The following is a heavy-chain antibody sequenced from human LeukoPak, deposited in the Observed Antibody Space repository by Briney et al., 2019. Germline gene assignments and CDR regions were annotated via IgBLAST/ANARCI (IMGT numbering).Heavy chain of an antibody. J-gene: IGHJ5*02. CDR2: INHSGST. Sequence: PSETLSLTCAVYGGSFSGYYWSWIRQPPGKGLEWIGEINHSGSTNYNPSLKSRVTISVDTSKNQFSLKLSSVTAADTAVYYCARATIDYYGSGSYYNVDWFDPWGQGTLVTVSS. CDR1: GGSFSGYY. V-gene: IGHV4-34*01. D-gene: IGHD3-10*01. CDR3: ARATIDYYGSGSYYNVDWFDP.